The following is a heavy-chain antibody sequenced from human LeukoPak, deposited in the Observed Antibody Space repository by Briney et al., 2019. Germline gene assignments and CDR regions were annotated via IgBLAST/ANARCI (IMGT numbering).Heavy chain of an antibody. CDR2: INHSGST. J-gene: IGHJ5*02. D-gene: IGHD3-3*01. CDR1: GGSFSGYY. CDR3: ARATYYDFWSGYYTAVNWFDP. Sequence: SETLSLTCAVYGGSFSGYYWSWIRQPPGKGLEWIGEINHSGSTNYNPSLKSRVTISVDTSKNQFSLKLSSVTAADTAVYYCARATYYDFWSGYYTAVNWFDPWGQGTLVTVSS. V-gene: IGHV4-34*01.